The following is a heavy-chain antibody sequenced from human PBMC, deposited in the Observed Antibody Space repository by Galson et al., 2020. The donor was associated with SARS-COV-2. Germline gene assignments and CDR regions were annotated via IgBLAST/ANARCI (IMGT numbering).Heavy chain of an antibody. CDR3: AKGRGYCSGGSCYQGGSFDM. D-gene: IGHD2-15*01. Sequence: GESLKISCAASGFTFSGYAMSWVRQAPGKGLEWVSAISGSGGSTYYADSVKGRFTISRDNSKNTLYLQMNSLRAEDTAVYYCAKGRGYCSGGSCYQGGSFDMWGRGTMVTVSS. CDR1: GFTFSGYA. CDR2: ISGSGGST. V-gene: IGHV3-23*01. J-gene: IGHJ3*02.